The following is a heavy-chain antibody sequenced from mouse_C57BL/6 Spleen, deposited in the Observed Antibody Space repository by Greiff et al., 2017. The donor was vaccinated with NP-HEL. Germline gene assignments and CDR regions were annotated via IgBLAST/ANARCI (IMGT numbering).Heavy chain of an antibody. J-gene: IGHJ1*03. Sequence: VQLQQSGPELVKPGASVKIPCKASGYTFTDYNMDWVKQSHGKSLEWIGDINPNNGGTIYNQKFKGKATLTVDKSSSTAYMELRSLTSEDTAVYYCARSRDYDYEDCYFDVWGTGTTVTVSS. V-gene: IGHV1-18*01. CDR1: GYTFTDYN. D-gene: IGHD2-4*01. CDR2: INPNNGGT. CDR3: ARSRDYDYEDCYFDV.